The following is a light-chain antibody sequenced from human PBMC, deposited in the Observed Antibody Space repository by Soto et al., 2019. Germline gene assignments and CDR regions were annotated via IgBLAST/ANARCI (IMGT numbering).Light chain of an antibody. CDR3: CSLTNGDTWV. CDR1: NSDVGSHNY. CDR2: EAS. V-gene: IGLV2-14*02. J-gene: IGLJ3*02. Sequence: QSALTQPASVSGSPGQSITISCTGTNSDVGSHNYVSWYQQYPGKAPKLLIYEASKRPSGLSNRFSGSKSGNTVSLTISGLQAEDEADYYCCSLTNGDTWVFGGGTKVTVL.